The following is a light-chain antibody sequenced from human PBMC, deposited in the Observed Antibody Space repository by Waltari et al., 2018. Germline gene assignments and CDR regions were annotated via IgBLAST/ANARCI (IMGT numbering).Light chain of an antibody. CDR1: QSVSYSSNSKNY. V-gene: IGKV4-1*01. CDR3: QQYNRWPPIT. Sequence: DIVMTQSPDSLPVSLGERATITCKSDQSVSYSSNSKNYLAWYRQKPGQPPQLLISWASTREFGVPDRFRGSGSGTDFTLTISSLQSEDFAVYYCQQYNRWPPITFGQGTRLAIK. J-gene: IGKJ5*01. CDR2: WAS.